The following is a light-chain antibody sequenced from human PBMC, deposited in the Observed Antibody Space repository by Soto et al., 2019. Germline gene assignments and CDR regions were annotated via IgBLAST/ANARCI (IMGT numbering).Light chain of an antibody. V-gene: IGKV3-20*01. CDR1: QSVSSIF. CDR2: GAS. Sequence: EIVLTQSPGTLSLSPGERATLSCRASQSVSSIFLAWYQQKPGQAPRLLIYGASSRATGIPDRFSGRGSGTDFTLTISRLEPEDSAVYYCQQYGSSRTVGQGTKLEIK. J-gene: IGKJ2*01. CDR3: QQYGSSRT.